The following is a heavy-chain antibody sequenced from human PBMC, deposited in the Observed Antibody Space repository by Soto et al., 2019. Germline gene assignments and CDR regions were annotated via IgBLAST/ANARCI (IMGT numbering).Heavy chain of an antibody. CDR3: AHRIGDLKTENWFDP. Sequence: SETLSLTCTVSGGSISSGDYYWSWIRQPPGKGLEWIGYIYYSGSTYYNPSLKSRVTISVDTSKNQFSLKLSSVTAADTAVYYCAHRIGDLKTENWFDPWGQGTLVTVSS. CDR2: IYYSGST. V-gene: IGHV4-30-4*01. CDR1: GGSISSGDYY. J-gene: IGHJ5*02. D-gene: IGHD2-21*02.